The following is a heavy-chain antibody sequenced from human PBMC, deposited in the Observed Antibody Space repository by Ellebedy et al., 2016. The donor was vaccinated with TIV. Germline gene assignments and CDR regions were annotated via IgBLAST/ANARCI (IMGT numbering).Heavy chain of an antibody. CDR2: IVRDGSDQ. CDR1: GFIFTAYS. D-gene: IGHD6-19*01. Sequence: GESLKISCAASGFIFTAYSMTWVRQAPGKGLEWVATIVRDGSDQYYADSLKGRFTVSRDDAKNSVYLQLNSLRAEDAGIYYCARDSNGWSRDYWGQGTLVTVSS. V-gene: IGHV3-7*01. J-gene: IGHJ4*02. CDR3: ARDSNGWSRDY.